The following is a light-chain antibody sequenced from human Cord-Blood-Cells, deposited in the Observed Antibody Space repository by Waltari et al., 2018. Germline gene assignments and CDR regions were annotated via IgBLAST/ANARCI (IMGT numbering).Light chain of an antibody. Sequence: QSALTQPASVSGSPGQSITISCTGTSSDVGGYNYVSWYQQHPGKAPKLMIYEVSNRPSGVSNRFSVSKAGNTASLTISGLHAEDEADYYCSSYTSSSTLYVFGTGTKVTVL. CDR1: SSDVGGYNY. V-gene: IGLV2-14*01. CDR2: EVS. CDR3: SSYTSSSTLYV. J-gene: IGLJ1*01.